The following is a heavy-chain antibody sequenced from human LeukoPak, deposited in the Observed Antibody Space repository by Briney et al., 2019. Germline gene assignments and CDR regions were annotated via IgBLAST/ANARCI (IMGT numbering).Heavy chain of an antibody. CDR3: AKATSVTTLFDY. CDR1: GFTFSIYG. CDR2: ICGSGSGGST. J-gene: IGHJ4*02. Sequence: GGSLRLSCAASGFTFSIYGMGWVRQAPGKGLEWVSAICGSGSGGSTYYADSVKRRFTISRDNSKNTLYLQMNSRRVEDTAVDYCAKATSVTTLFDYWGQGTLVTVSS. V-gene: IGHV3-23*01. D-gene: IGHD4-17*01.